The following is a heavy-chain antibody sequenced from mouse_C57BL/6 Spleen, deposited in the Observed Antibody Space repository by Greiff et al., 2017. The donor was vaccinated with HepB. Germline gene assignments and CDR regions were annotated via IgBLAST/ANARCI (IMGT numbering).Heavy chain of an antibody. CDR1: GFTFSSYA. J-gene: IGHJ3*01. V-gene: IGHV5-4*01. Sequence: EVQRVESGGGLVKPGGSLKLSCAASGFTFSSYAMSWVRQTPEKRLEWVATISDGGSYTYYPDNVKGRFTISRDNAKNNLYLQMSHLKSEDTAMYYCAREGVYDYEDWFAYWGQGTLVTVSA. D-gene: IGHD2-4*01. CDR3: AREGVYDYEDWFAY. CDR2: ISDGGSYT.